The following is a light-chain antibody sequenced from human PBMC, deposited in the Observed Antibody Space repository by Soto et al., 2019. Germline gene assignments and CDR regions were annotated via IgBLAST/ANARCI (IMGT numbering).Light chain of an antibody. CDR3: AAWDGSLNGVA. V-gene: IGLV1-44*01. J-gene: IGLJ2*01. Sequence: QSVLTQPLSASASPGQRVTISCSGGSSNIGSNTVNWYLQLPGTAPKLLIYSNNQRPSGVPDRVSGSKSGTSASLAISGLQSEDEADYYCAAWDGSLNGVAFGGGTKLTVL. CDR1: SSNIGSNT. CDR2: SNN.